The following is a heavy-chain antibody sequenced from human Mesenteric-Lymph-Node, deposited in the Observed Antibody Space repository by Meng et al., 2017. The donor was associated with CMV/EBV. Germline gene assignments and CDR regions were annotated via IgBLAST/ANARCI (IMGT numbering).Heavy chain of an antibody. CDR2: INPNSGGT. Sequence: GKATGYIFTASYMHWVQQAPGQGLEWKGWINPNSGGTNYAKKFQGRVTMTRDTSISTAYMELSGLIYDDTAVYYCVGGGGISGFDPWGQGALVTVSS. CDR1: GYIFTASY. D-gene: IGHD3-16*01. CDR3: VGGGGISGFDP. V-gene: IGHV1-2*02. J-gene: IGHJ5*02.